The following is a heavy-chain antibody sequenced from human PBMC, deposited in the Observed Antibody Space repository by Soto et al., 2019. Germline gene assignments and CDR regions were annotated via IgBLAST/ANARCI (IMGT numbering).Heavy chain of an antibody. D-gene: IGHD3-3*01. J-gene: IGHJ4*02. Sequence: EVQLVVSGGGLVKPGGSLRLSCAASGFSISSAWMNWVRQAPGKGLEWVGRIKTKTQGETTDYPAPVKGRFTISRDDSKNTLYLQMNSLKMEDTAVYYCTTGSVEGYWGQGTLVTVSS. CDR3: TTGSVEGY. CDR1: GFSISSAW. V-gene: IGHV3-15*07. CDR2: IKTKTQGETT.